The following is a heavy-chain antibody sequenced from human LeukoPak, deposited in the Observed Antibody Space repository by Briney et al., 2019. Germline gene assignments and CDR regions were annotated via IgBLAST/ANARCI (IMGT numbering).Heavy chain of an antibody. Sequence: GRSLRLSCAASGFTFSSYVMHWVRQAPGKGLEWVAIISYDGSNEYYADSVKGRFTISRDNAKNSLYLQMNSLRAEDTAVYYCARDLSDPSCSSTSCPLDYWGQGTLVTVSS. CDR1: GFTFSSYV. CDR3: ARDLSDPSCSSTSCPLDY. J-gene: IGHJ4*02. V-gene: IGHV3-30*04. CDR2: ISYDGSNE. D-gene: IGHD2-2*01.